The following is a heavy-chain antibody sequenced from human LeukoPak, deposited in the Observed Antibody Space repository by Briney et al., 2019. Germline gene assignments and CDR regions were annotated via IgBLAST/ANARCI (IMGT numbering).Heavy chain of an antibody. J-gene: IGHJ3*02. CDR2: ISDYNGHT. V-gene: IGHV1-18*01. D-gene: IGHD2-21*01. CDR1: GYTFTSHS. Sequence: ASVKVSCKASGYTFTSHSINWVRQAPGQGLEWMGWISDYNGHTNFAQKFQGRVTMTMDSSTSTSYMELTGLRSDDTAVYYCARKNPAYCGGDCYSYAFDIWGQGTMVTVSS. CDR3: ARKNPAYCGGDCYSYAFDI.